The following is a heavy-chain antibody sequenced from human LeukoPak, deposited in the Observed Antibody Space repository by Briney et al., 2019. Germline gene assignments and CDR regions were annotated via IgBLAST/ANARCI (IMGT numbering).Heavy chain of an antibody. Sequence: SETLSLTCTVSGGSISSYYWSWIRPPPGKGLEWIGYIYYSGSTNYNPSLKSRVTISVDTSKNQFSLKLSSVTAADTAVYYCARDRGLTIFGVVTGYYGMDVWGQGTTVTVSS. CDR3: ARDRGLTIFGVVTGYYGMDV. D-gene: IGHD3-3*01. CDR2: IYYSGST. J-gene: IGHJ6*02. V-gene: IGHV4-59*01. CDR1: GGSISSYY.